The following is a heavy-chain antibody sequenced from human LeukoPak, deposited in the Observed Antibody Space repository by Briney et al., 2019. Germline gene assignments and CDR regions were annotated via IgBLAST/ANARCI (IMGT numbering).Heavy chain of an antibody. V-gene: IGHV3-23*01. J-gene: IGHJ6*03. CDR2: ISGNGGST. CDR1: GFTFNSYP. CDR3: AKDLQVIVVTYYMDV. Sequence: GGSLRLSCSASGFTFNSYPMTWVRLAPGKGLEWVSSISGNGGSTYYTDSVKGRFTISRDNSKNTLYLQMNSLRAEDTAAYYCAKDLQVIVVTYYMDVWGKGTTVTVSS. D-gene: IGHD2-2*01.